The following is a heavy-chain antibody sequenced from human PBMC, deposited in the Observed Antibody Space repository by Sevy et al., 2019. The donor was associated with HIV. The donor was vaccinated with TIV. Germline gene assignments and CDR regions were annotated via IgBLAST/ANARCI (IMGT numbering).Heavy chain of an antibody. CDR3: ARAKDYYDSSGYYSPYYYHYGMDV. Sequence: GGSLRLSCAASGFTFSSYGMHWVRQAPGKGLEWVAVIWYDGSNKYYADSVKGRFTISRDNSKNTLYLQMNSLRAEDTAVYYCARAKDYYDSSGYYSPYYYHYGMDVWGQGTTVTDSS. D-gene: IGHD3-22*01. CDR2: IWYDGSNK. V-gene: IGHV3-33*01. J-gene: IGHJ6*02. CDR1: GFTFSSYG.